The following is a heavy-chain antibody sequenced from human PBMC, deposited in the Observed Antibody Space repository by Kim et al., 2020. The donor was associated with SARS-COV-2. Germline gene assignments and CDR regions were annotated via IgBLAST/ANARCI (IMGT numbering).Heavy chain of an antibody. J-gene: IGHJ6*02. CDR1: GGPFSGYY. CDR2: INHSGSI. CDR3: ASRRRWEYVVDV. V-gene: IGHV4-34*01. Sequence: SQTLSLTCAVYGGPFSGYYWSWIRQAPGKGLEWIGEINHSGSINYNPSLKSRVTISVDTSNNHFSLRLNSVTAADTAVYYCASRRRWEYVVDVWGQGTTV. D-gene: IGHD4-17*01.